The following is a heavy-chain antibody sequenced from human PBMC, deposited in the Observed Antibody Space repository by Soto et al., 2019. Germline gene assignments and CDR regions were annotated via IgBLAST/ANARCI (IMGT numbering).Heavy chain of an antibody. Sequence: GGSLRLSCAASGFTFSSYGMHWVRQAPGKGLEWVAVIWYDGSNKYYADSVKGRFTISRDNSKNTLYLQMSSLRAEDTAVYYCARVELTGTTFYYYGMDVWGQGTTVTVSS. CDR3: ARVELTGTTFYYYGMDV. CDR1: GFTFSSYG. D-gene: IGHD1-7*01. CDR2: IWYDGSNK. V-gene: IGHV3-33*01. J-gene: IGHJ6*02.